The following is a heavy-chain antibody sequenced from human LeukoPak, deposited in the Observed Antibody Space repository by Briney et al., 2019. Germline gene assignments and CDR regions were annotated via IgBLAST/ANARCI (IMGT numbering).Heavy chain of an antibody. CDR3: ARDFTVGGELPSDY. V-gene: IGHV1-2*02. CDR1: GGTFSSYA. J-gene: IGHJ4*02. CDR2: INPNSGDT. D-gene: IGHD3-16*01. Sequence: ATVKVSCKASGGTFSSYAISWVRQAPGQGLEWMGWINPNSGDTNYAQKFQGRVTMTRDTSISTAYMELSRLRSDDTAVYYCARDFTVGGELPSDYWGRGTLVTVSS.